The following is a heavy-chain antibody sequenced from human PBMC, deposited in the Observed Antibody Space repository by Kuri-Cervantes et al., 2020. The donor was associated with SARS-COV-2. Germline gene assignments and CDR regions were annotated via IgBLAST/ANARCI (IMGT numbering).Heavy chain of an antibody. D-gene: IGHD5-24*01. CDR1: RFTFNNYD. CDR2: ISTSGGDT. J-gene: IGHJ4*02. V-gene: IGHV3-23*01. Sequence: VSLRLSCAASRFTFNNYDLIWVHQAPGKGLEWVSSISTSGGDTNYADSLKGRFTISRDNSKNTLYLQMNSLRVEDTAVYYCASVSTMGVSLDWGQGTLVTVSS. CDR3: ASVSTMGVSLD.